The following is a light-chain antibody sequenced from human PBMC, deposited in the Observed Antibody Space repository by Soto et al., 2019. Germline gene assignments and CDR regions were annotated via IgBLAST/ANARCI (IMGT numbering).Light chain of an antibody. J-gene: IGLJ1*01. CDR2: GNN. V-gene: IGLV1-40*01. CDR3: QSYDSSLSGYV. Sequence: QSVLTQPPSVSGAPGQRVTISCTGSSSNIGAPYDVHWYQQLPGTAPKFLIYGNNNRPSGVPDRFSGSKSGTSASLAITGLLAEDEADYYCQSYDSSLSGYVFGSGTKLIVL. CDR1: SSNIGAPYD.